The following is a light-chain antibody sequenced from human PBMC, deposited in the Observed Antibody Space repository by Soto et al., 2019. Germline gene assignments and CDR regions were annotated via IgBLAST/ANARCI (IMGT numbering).Light chain of an antibody. V-gene: IGKV1-39*01. CDR1: QSIDMY. CDR2: GAS. Sequence: DVQMTQSPSPLSASVGDRVTITCRASQSIDMYLSWYQQKPGKAPRLLIYGASTLQSGVPSRFSGSGSGTDFILTIKSLQPEDFATYYCQQYNSYWAFGQGTKVDIK. CDR3: QQYNSYWA. J-gene: IGKJ1*01.